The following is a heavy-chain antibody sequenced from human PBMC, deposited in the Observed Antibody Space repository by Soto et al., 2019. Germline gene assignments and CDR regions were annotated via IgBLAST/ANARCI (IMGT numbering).Heavy chain of an antibody. CDR3: AREDFYRFDY. CDR2: IKEDGSAK. CDR1: GFTFTSYW. J-gene: IGHJ4*02. Sequence: EVQLVESGGGLVQPGGSLRVSCAASGFTFTSYWMSWVRQAPGKGLEWVANIKEDGSAKYYLDSVKGRFTISRDNAKNSLYLQMNSLRADDTAGYYCAREDFYRFDYWGQGNRVTVSS. V-gene: IGHV3-7*01.